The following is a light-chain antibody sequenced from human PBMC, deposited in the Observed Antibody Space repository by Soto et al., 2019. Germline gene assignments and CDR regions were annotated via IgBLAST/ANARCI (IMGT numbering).Light chain of an antibody. CDR1: QSVSSSF. V-gene: IGKV3-20*01. CDR2: GAS. J-gene: IGKJ4*01. CDR3: QQYFNWPPLT. Sequence: EIVLAQSPGTLPLSPWEIATLSCRASQSVSSSFLAWYQQKAGQAPRLLIYGASRRATGIPARFSGSGSGTEFTLTISSLQSEDFAVYYCQQYFNWPPLTFGGGTKVDIK.